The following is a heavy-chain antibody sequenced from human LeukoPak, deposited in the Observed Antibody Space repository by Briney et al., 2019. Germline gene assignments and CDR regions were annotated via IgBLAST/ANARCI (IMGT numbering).Heavy chain of an antibody. V-gene: IGHV4-38-2*02. CDR3: ARVWFGEYRIDY. Sequence: ASETLSLTCTVSGYSMSTGYYWDWIRQPPGKGLEWIGTFYHGGSTYYNPSLKSRVTISVDTSKNQFSLKLSSVTAADTAVYYCARVWFGEYRIDYWGQGTLVTVSS. CDR2: FYHGGST. CDR1: GYSMSTGYY. D-gene: IGHD3-10*01. J-gene: IGHJ4*02.